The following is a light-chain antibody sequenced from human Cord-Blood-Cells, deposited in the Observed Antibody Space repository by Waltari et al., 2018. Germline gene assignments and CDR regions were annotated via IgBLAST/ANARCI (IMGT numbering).Light chain of an antibody. CDR3: CSYAGSSTFYV. J-gene: IGLJ1*01. CDR1: SRDVGSYNL. CDR2: EVS. Sequence: QSALTQPASVSGSPGQSITIPCTGTSRDVGSYNLVSWYQQHPGKAPKLMIYEVSKRPSGVSNRFSGSKSGNTASLTISGLQAEDEADYYCCSYAGSSTFYVFGTGTKVTVL. V-gene: IGLV2-23*02.